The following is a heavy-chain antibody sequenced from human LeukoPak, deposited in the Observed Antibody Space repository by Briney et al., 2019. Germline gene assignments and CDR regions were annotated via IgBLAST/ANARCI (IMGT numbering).Heavy chain of an antibody. D-gene: IGHD3-10*01. CDR2: INPSGGST. Sequence: ASVTVSCKASGYTFTSYYMHWVRQAPGQGLEWMGIINPSGGSTSYAQKLQGRVTMTRDTSTSTVYMELSSLRSEDTAVYYCARGGLLWFGEYYPVPWGQGTLVTVSS. CDR1: GYTFTSYY. J-gene: IGHJ5*02. CDR3: ARGGLLWFGEYYPVP. V-gene: IGHV1-46*01.